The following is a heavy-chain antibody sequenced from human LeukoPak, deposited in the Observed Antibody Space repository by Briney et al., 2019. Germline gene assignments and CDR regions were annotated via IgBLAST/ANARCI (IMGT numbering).Heavy chain of an antibody. Sequence: SQTLSLTCAISEDSVSSNSAAWNRIRQSPSRGLEWLGRTYYRSRWFNDYAVSVKSRITINPDTSKNQFSLQLNSVTPEDTAVYYCARSLRGYFDYWGRGTLVTVSS. J-gene: IGHJ4*02. CDR1: EDSVSSNSAA. V-gene: IGHV6-1*01. CDR3: ARSLRGYFDY. CDR2: TYYRSRWFN.